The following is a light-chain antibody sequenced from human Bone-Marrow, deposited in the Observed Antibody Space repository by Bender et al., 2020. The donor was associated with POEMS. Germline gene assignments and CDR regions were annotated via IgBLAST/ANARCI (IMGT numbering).Light chain of an antibody. V-gene: IGLV2-8*01. Sequence: QSALTQPPSASGSPGQSVTISCTGTSSDVGGSNYVSWYQQHPGKAPKLMIYEVSKRPSGVPDRFSGSRSGNTASLTVSGLQAEDEADYYCSSYATSNNYVFGTGTDVTVL. CDR2: EVS. CDR1: SSDVGGSNY. J-gene: IGLJ1*01. CDR3: SSYATSNNYV.